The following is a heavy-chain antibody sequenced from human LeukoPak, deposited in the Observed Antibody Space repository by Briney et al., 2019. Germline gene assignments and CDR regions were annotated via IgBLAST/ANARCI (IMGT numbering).Heavy chain of an antibody. CDR2: IIPIFGTA. J-gene: IGHJ5*02. CDR3: ARGDIVLMVCAPSSSWFDP. V-gene: IGHV1-69*13. CDR1: GGTFSSYA. D-gene: IGHD2-8*01. Sequence: SVKVSCKASGGTFSSYAISWVRQAPGQGLEWMGGIIPIFGTANYAQKFQGRVTITADESTSTAYMELSSLRSEDTAVYYCARGDIVLMVCAPSSSWFDPWGQGTLVTVSS.